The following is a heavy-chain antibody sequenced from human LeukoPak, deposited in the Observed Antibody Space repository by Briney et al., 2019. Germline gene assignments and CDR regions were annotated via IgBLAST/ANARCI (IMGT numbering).Heavy chain of an antibody. V-gene: IGHV1-46*01. J-gene: IGHJ5*02. D-gene: IGHD2-21*02. CDR2: INPSGGST. CDR3: AREVYCGGDCYPREDNWFDP. CDR1: GYTFTSYY. Sequence: ASVKVSCKASGYTFTSYYMHWVRQAPGQGLEWMGIINPSGGSTSYAQKFQGRVTMTRDTSTSTVYMELSSLRSEDTAVCYCAREVYCGGDCYPREDNWFDPWGQGTLVTVSS.